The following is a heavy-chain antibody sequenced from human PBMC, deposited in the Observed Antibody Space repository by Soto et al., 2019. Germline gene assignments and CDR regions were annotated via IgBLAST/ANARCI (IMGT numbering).Heavy chain of an antibody. D-gene: IGHD3-22*01. J-gene: IGHJ4*02. CDR3: ARDATYYYDSRKDLNFGY. V-gene: IGHV3-30*03. Sequence: GGSLRLSCAASGFTFSSYGMHWVRQAPGKGLEWVAVISYDGSNKYYAVSVKGRFTISRDNSKNTLYLQMNSLRAEDTAVYYCARDATYYYDSRKDLNFGYWGQGTLVTVSS. CDR2: ISYDGSNK. CDR1: GFTFSSYG.